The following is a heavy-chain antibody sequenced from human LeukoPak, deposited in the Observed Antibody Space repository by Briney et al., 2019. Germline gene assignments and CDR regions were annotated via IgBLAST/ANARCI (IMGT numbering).Heavy chain of an antibody. J-gene: IGHJ4*02. CDR3: AKVHLPIGDSSGYAKFDN. V-gene: IGHV3-7*03. CDR2: IKYDGSEK. D-gene: IGHD3-22*01. CDR1: GFTFSTHW. Sequence: GGSLRLSCAASGFTFSTHWMSWVRQAPGKGPEWVANIKYDGSEKYYVDSVKGRFTISRDNAKNSLYLQMNSLRAEDTAVYFCAKVHLPIGDSSGYAKFDNWGQGTLVTVSS.